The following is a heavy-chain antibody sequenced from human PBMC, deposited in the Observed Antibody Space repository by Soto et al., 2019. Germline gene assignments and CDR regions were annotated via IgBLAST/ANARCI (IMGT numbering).Heavy chain of an antibody. V-gene: IGHV4-59*01. J-gene: IGHJ6*02. D-gene: IGHD3-16*01. CDR3: ASLNLAYRDSSHTGMEV. CDR1: GGSISSYY. Sequence: SETLSLTCTVSGGSISSYYWSWIRQPPGKGLEWIGYIYYSGSTNYNPSLKSRVTISVDTSKNQFSLKLSSVTAADTAVYYCASLNLAYRDSSHTGMEVWGQGTTVTVSS. CDR2: IYYSGST.